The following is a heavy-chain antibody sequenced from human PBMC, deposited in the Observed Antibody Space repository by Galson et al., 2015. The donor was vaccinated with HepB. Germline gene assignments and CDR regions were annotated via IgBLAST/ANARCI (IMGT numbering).Heavy chain of an antibody. J-gene: IGHJ4*02. CDR1: GFTFRSNA. CDR3: AIGYSYGTN. D-gene: IGHD5-18*01. Sequence: SLRLSCAASGFTFRSNAMSWVRQAPGKGLEWVSAISGSGGSTYYADSVKGRFTISRDNSENTLYLQMSSLRAEDTALYYCAIGYSYGTNWGQGTLVTVSS. CDR2: ISGSGGST. V-gene: IGHV3-23*01.